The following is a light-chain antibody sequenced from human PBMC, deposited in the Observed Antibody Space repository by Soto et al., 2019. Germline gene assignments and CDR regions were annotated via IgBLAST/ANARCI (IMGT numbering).Light chain of an antibody. V-gene: IGLV2-14*01. Sequence: QSVLTQPASVSGSPGQSITISCTGTSSDVGGYNYVSWYQQHPGKAPKLMIYEVSNRPSGVSNRFSGSKSGNTASLTISGRQGEDEADYYCSSYASSSTLVVFGGGTKLTVL. CDR2: EVS. CDR1: SSDVGGYNY. J-gene: IGLJ2*01. CDR3: SSYASSSTLVV.